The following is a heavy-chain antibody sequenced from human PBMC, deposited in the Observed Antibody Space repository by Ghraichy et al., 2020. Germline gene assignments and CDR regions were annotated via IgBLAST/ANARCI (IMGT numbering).Heavy chain of an antibody. J-gene: IGHJ6*02. CDR3: PRELTSMVRGTSLWGAPSVHYYGMDV. V-gene: IGHV3-66*01. CDR2: IYSGGST. Sequence: GGSLRLSCAASGFTVSSNYMSWVRQAPGKGLEWVSVIYSGGSTYYADSVKGRFTISRDNSKNTLYLQMNSLRAEDTAVYYCPRELTSMVRGTSLWGAPSVHYYGMDVWGQGTTVTVSS. D-gene: IGHD3-10*01. CDR1: GFTVSSNY.